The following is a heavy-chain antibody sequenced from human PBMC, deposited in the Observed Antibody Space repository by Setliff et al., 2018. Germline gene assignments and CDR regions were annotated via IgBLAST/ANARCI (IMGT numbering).Heavy chain of an antibody. J-gene: IGHJ4*02. CDR3: ARDLGHGGDSDY. V-gene: IGHV4-38-2*02. Sequence: SETLSLTCTVSGYSISSGYIWGWIRQPPGKGLEWVGNIGHTGSINYNPSLXXXXXXXXXXXXXXXXXXXXSVTATDTAVYYCARDLGHGGDSDYWGQGILVTVSS. CDR1: GYSISSGYI. CDR2: IGHTGSI. D-gene: IGHD2-21*02.